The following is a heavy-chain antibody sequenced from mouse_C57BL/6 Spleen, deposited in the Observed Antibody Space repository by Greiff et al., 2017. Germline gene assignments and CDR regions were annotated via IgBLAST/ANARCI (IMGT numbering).Heavy chain of an antibody. CDR1: GFTFSSYA. CDR3: TREGGSKEGYYAMDY. V-gene: IGHV5-9-1*02. CDR2: ICSGGDYI. Sequence: EVMLVESGEGLVKPGGSLKLSCAASGFTFSSYAMSWVRPTPEKRLEWVAYICSGGDYIYYAATVKGRFTISRANARNTLYLQMSRLKSEDTAMYYCTREGGSKEGYYAMDYGGQGTSVTVSS. D-gene: IGHD1-1*01. J-gene: IGHJ4*01.